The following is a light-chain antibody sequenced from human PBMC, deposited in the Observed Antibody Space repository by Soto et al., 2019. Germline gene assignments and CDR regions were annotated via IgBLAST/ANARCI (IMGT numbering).Light chain of an antibody. J-gene: IGKJ1*01. CDR3: QQYGSSGT. CDR2: GAS. Sequence: EIVLTQSPGTLSLSPGERATLSCRASQSVSNNYLAWYQPKPGKAPRLLIYGASNRATGIPDRFSGSGSGTDFTLTIRRLEPEDFAVYYCQQYGSSGTFGQGTKVDIK. CDR1: QSVSNNY. V-gene: IGKV3-20*01.